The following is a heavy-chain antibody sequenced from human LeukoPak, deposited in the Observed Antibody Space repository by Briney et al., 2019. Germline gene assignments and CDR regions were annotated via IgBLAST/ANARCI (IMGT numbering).Heavy chain of an antibody. CDR1: GFTVSAKY. D-gene: IGHD3-16*01. CDR3: ARDGGFGGPGGGNWFDS. J-gene: IGHJ5*01. CDR2: FYSDGGT. V-gene: IGHV3-66*02. Sequence: PGGSLRLSCAASGFTVSAKYMSWVRQGPGRGLDWISSFYSDGGTNYADSVKGRFTISTDNSKNTVYLQMNSLRPEDTAVYYCARDGGFGGPGGGNWFDSWGQGALVTVSS.